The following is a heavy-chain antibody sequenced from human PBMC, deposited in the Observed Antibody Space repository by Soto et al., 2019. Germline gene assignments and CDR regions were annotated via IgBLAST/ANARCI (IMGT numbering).Heavy chain of an antibody. Sequence: SETLSLTCTVSGGSISSSSYYWGWIRQPPGKGLEWIGSIYYSGSTYYNPSLKSRVTISVDTSKNQFSLKLSSVTAADTAVYYCAGSIVARALLVHYYMDVWGKGTTVTVSS. D-gene: IGHD6-6*01. CDR3: AGSIVARALLVHYYMDV. V-gene: IGHV4-39*01. J-gene: IGHJ6*03. CDR2: IYYSGST. CDR1: GGSISSSSYY.